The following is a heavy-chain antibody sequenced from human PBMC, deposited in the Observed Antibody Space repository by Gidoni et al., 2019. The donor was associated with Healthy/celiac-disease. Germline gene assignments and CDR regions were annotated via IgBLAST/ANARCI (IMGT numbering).Heavy chain of an antibody. D-gene: IGHD4-17*01. CDR2: ISAYNGNT. V-gene: IGHV1-18*01. CDR3: ARAQYGDYGGNWVDP. J-gene: IGHJ5*02. CDR1: GYTFTSYG. Sequence: QVQLVQSGSEVKKPGASVKVSCKASGYTFTSYGISWVRQAPGQGLEWMGWISAYNGNTNDAQKLQGRVTMTTDTSTSTAYMELRSLRSDDTAVYDCARAQYGDYGGNWVDPWGQGTLVTVSS.